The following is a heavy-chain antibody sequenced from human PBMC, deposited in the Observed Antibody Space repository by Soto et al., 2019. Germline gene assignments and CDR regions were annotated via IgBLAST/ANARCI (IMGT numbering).Heavy chain of an antibody. D-gene: IGHD6-19*01. Sequence: GGSLRLSXAASGFTFSSFGMHWVRQAPGKGLEWVALISYDGSNKYYADSVKGRFTISRDKSKNTLYLQMNSLRAEDTAVYYCAKDRGWSSADLDYWGQGTLVTVSS. V-gene: IGHV3-30*18. CDR3: AKDRGWSSADLDY. CDR2: ISYDGSNK. J-gene: IGHJ4*02. CDR1: GFTFSSFG.